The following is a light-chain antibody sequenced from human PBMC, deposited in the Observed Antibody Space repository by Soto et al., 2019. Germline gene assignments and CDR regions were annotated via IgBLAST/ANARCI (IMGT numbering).Light chain of an antibody. CDR2: DAS. CDR1: QSVTSSY. CDR3: QQYGRSRT. J-gene: IGKJ1*01. V-gene: IGKV3-20*01. Sequence: DIVLTQSPGTLSLSPGERATLSCRSSQSVTSSYLAWYQQKPGQAPRLLIYDASTRAPGIPDRFSGSGSGTDFTLTISRLEPEDFAVYYCQQYGRSRTFGQGNKVEIK.